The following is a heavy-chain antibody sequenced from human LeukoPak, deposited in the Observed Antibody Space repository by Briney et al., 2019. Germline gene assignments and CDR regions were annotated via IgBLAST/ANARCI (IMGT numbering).Heavy chain of an antibody. CDR1: GYTFASYG. CDR2: ISAYNGNT. J-gene: IGHJ4*02. V-gene: IGHV1-18*01. Sequence: ASVKVSCKASGYTFASYGISWVRQAPGQGLEWMGWISAYNGNTNYAQKLQGRVTMTTDTSTSTAYMELRSLRSDDTAVYYCARAVGATPGGHFDYWGQGTLVTVSS. D-gene: IGHD1-26*01. CDR3: ARAVGATPGGHFDY.